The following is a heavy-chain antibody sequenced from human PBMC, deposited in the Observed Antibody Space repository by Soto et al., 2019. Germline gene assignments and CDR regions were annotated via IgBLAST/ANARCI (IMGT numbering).Heavy chain of an antibody. CDR1: GFTVSSNY. Sequence: EVQLVESGGGLIQPGGSLRLSCAASGFTVSSNYMSWVRQAPGKGLEWVSVISGSGGSTYYADSVKGRFTISRDNSKNTLYLQMNSLRAEDTAVYYCAKLGSGAARLRFDYWGQGTLVTVSS. D-gene: IGHD6-6*01. CDR2: ISGSGGST. CDR3: AKLGSGAARLRFDY. V-gene: IGHV3-23*04. J-gene: IGHJ4*02.